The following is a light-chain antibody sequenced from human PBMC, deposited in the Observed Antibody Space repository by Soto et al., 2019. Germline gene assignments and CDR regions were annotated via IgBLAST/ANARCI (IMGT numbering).Light chain of an antibody. CDR2: QNT. J-gene: IGLJ2*01. CDR1: SANIGAGYG. V-gene: IGLV1-40*01. CDR3: QTADTSLSVV. Sequence: QSVLTQPPSVSGAPGQRVTSSCTGSSANIGAGYGVHWYQQLPGAAPKLLIYQNTSRPSGVPDRFSGSQSDASAALAITGLQAEDEADYYCQTADTSLSVVFGGGTQLTVL.